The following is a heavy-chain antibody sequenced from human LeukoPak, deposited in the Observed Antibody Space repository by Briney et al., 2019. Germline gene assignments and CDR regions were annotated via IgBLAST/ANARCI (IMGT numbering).Heavy chain of an antibody. Sequence: GGSLRLSCAASGFTFSSYGMHWVRQAPGKGLEWVAVIWYDGSNKYYADSVKGRFTISRDNSKNTLYLQMNSLRAEDTAVYYCARDSDSSGYYTPYFGYWGQGTLVTVSS. V-gene: IGHV3-33*01. D-gene: IGHD3-22*01. CDR3: ARDSDSSGYYTPYFGY. J-gene: IGHJ4*02. CDR2: IWYDGSNK. CDR1: GFTFSSYG.